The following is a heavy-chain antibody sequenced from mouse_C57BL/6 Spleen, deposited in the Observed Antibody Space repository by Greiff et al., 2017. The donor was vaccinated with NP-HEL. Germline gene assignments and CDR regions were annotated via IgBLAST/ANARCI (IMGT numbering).Heavy chain of an antibody. CDR2: IDPETGGT. V-gene: IGHV1-15*01. Sequence: VQLQQSGAELVRPGASVTLSCKASGYTFTDYEMHWVKQTPVHGLEWIGAIDPETGGTAYNQKFKGKAILTADKSSSTAYMELRSLTSEDSAVYYCTREESNHPYDYWGQGTTLTVSS. CDR1: GYTFTDYE. CDR3: TREESNHPYDY. J-gene: IGHJ2*01. D-gene: IGHD2-5*01.